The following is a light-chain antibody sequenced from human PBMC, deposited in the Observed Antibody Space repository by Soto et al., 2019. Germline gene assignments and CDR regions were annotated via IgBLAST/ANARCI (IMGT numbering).Light chain of an antibody. V-gene: IGLV2-11*01. CDR1: DSDVGTYNY. J-gene: IGLJ2*01. CDR3: FSYAGYYTLL. CDR2: DVT. Sequence: QSVLTQPRSVSGSPGQSVTISCSGTDSDVGTYNYVSWYQQHPGKAPKLMIYDVTKRPSGVPDRFSGSKSGNTASLTISGLQAEDEADYYCFSYAGYYTLLFGGGTTVTVL.